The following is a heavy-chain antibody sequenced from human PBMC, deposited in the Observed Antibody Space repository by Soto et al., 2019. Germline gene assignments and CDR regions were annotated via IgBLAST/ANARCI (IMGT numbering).Heavy chain of an antibody. V-gene: IGHV1-69*02. CDR1: GGTFSSYT. Sequence: QVQLVQSGAEVKKPGSSVKVSCKASGGTFSSYTISWVRQAPGQGLEWMGRIITILGIANYAQKFQGRVTSTADTSTSTCYIELSRLRAEDTAVYYCLTIPHYWGQGTLVTVSS. CDR3: LTIPHY. CDR2: IITILGIA. D-gene: IGHD4-17*01. J-gene: IGHJ4*02.